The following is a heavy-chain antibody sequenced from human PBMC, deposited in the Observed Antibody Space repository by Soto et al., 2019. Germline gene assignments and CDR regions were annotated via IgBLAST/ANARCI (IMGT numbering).Heavy chain of an antibody. CDR1: GFTFSSYG. D-gene: IGHD1-26*01. CDR3: AKDQLIVGATGVDY. Sequence: PGGSLRLSCAASGFTFSSYGMNWVRQAPGKGLEWVAVISYDGSNKYYADSVKGRFTISRDNSKNTLYLQMNSLRAEDTAVYYCAKDQLIVGATGVDYWGQGTLVTVSS. CDR2: ISYDGSNK. J-gene: IGHJ4*02. V-gene: IGHV3-30*18.